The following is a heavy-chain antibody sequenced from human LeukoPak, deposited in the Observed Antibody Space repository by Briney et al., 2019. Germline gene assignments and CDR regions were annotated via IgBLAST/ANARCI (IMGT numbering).Heavy chain of an antibody. CDR2: IYTSGST. V-gene: IGHV4-4*07. CDR1: GGSISSYY. J-gene: IGHJ6*03. CDR3: AREGRFLEWLLYSDAHYYYYMDV. Sequence: SETLSLTCTVSGGSISSYYWSWIRQPAGKGLEWIGRIYTSGSTNYNPSLKSRVTMSVDTSKNQFSLKLSSVTAADTAVYYCAREGRFLEWLLYSDAHYYYYMDVWGKGTTVTVSS. D-gene: IGHD3-3*01.